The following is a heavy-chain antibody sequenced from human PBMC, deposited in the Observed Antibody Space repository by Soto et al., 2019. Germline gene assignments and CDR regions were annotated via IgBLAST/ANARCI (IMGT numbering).Heavy chain of an antibody. CDR2: TYYRSKWYD. V-gene: IGHV6-1*01. Sequence: SQTLSLTCAISGDSVSSNSGAWNWIRQSPSRGLEWLGRTYYRSKWYDDYAVSVKSRISINPDTSKNLFSLHLNSVTPEDTAVYYCARAIHDNRDGYMVPYFDSWGQGILVTVSS. CDR1: GDSVSSNSGA. D-gene: IGHD5-12*01. CDR3: ARAIHDNRDGYMVPYFDS. J-gene: IGHJ4*02.